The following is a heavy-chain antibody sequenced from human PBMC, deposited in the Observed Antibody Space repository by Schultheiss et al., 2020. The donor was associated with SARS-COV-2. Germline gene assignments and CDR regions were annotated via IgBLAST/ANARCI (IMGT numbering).Heavy chain of an antibody. CDR1: GGSFSGYY. CDR3: ATGSYGMDV. CDR2: INHSGST. J-gene: IGHJ6*02. V-gene: IGHV4-34*01. Sequence: SQTLSLTCAVYGGSFSGYYWSWIRQPPGKGLEWIGEINHSGSTNYNPSLKSRVTISVDTSKNQFSLKLNSVTAADTAVYYCATGSYGMDVWGQGTTVTVSS.